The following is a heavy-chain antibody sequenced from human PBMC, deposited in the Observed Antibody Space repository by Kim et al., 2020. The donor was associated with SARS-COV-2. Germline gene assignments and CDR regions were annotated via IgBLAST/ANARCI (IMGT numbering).Heavy chain of an antibody. CDR2: ISSDSTSI. Sequence: GGSLRLSCSGSGFFFGYYTMNWVRQAPGKGLEWVSSISSDSTSIKYADSVKGRFTISRDNSKNSLYLQMTSLRVEDTAVYYCSRDRLSAIEGGRSFYYM. V-gene: IGHV3-21*01. J-gene: IGHJ6*03. CDR3: SRDRLSAIEGGRSFYYM. CDR1: GFFFGYYT. D-gene: IGHD5-12*01.